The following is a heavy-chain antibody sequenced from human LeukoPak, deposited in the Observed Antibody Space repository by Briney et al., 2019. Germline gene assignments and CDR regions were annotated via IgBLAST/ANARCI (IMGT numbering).Heavy chain of an antibody. V-gene: IGHV3-7*03. CDR1: GFTFETFW. Sequence: GSLRLSCVASGFTFETFWMSWIRQAPGKGLEWVANINQDETEKYFVDAVKGRFTISRDNAQNSAYLQMSSLRAEDTAIYYCARDIRKRGYYDFWSGYYKGSPIYYGMDVWGQGTAVTVSS. D-gene: IGHD3-3*01. J-gene: IGHJ6*02. CDR2: INQDETEK. CDR3: ARDIRKRGYYDFWSGYYKGSPIYYGMDV.